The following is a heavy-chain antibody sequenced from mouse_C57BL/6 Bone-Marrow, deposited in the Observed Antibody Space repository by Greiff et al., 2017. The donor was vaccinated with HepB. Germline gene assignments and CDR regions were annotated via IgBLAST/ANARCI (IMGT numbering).Heavy chain of an antibody. V-gene: IGHV3-3*01. CDR3: ARDQVYYSYFDY. CDR2: TFYSGIT. D-gene: IGHD1-1*01. J-gene: IGHJ2*01. Sequence: EVQRVESGPSLVRPSQTLSLTCTVTGFSINSDCYWIWIRQFPGNKLEYIGYTFYSGITYYNPSLESRTYITRDTSKNQFSLKLSSVTTEDTATYYCARDQVYYSYFDYWGQGTTLTVSS. CDR1: GFSINSDCY.